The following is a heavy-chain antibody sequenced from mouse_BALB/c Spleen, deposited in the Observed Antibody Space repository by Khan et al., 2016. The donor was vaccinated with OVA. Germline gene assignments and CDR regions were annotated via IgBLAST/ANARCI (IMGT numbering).Heavy chain of an antibody. CDR2: ISDGGSYT. Sequence: EVELVESGGGLVKPGGSLKLSCAASGFTFSDYYMYWVRQTPEKRLEWVATISDGGSYTYYPDSVKGRFTISRDNAKNNLYLQMRSLKSEDTAMYYCARAGYGGFAYWGQGTLFTVSA. CDR3: ARAGYGGFAY. V-gene: IGHV5-4*02. CDR1: GFTFSDYY. D-gene: IGHD1-1*02. J-gene: IGHJ3*01.